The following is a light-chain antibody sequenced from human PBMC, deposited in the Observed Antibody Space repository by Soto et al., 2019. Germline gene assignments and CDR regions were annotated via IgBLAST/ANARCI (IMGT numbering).Light chain of an antibody. V-gene: IGLV2-8*01. CDR1: KSDIGVYDF. Sequence: QSALTQPPSASGSPGQSVTISCTGTKSDIGVYDFVSWYQHHPGKAPRLIIYEVVQRPSGVPDRFSGSKSGNTASLTVSGLQAEDEGDYYCTSFAGNNNFVFGGGTKLTVL. CDR2: EVV. CDR3: TSFAGNNNFV. J-gene: IGLJ2*01.